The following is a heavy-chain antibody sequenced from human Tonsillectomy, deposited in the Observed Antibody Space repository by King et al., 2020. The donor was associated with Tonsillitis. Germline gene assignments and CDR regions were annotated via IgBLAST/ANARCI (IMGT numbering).Heavy chain of an antibody. D-gene: IGHD3-9*01. Sequence: VQLQESGPGLVKPSQTLSLTCAVSGGSISSGGYSWSWIRQPPGKGLEWIGYIYYSGSTYYNPSLKSRVTISVDTSKNQFSLKLRSVTAADTAVYYCARGDILTGSPPSWFPVWGQGTLVTVSS. V-gene: IGHV4-30-4*07. CDR3: ARGDILTGSPPSWFPV. J-gene: IGHJ4*02. CDR2: IYYSGST. CDR1: GGSISSGGYS.